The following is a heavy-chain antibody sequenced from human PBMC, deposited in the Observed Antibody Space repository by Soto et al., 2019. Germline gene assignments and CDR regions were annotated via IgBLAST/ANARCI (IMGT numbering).Heavy chain of an antibody. Sequence: QITLKESGPTLVKPTQTLTLTCTFSGFSISTSGVGVGWIRQPPGKALEWLALIYWDDDKRYSPSLKSRLTITKDTSKNQVVLTMTNMDPVDTATYYCAHNYVYYDFWRGLYARGAGYFDYWGQGTLVTVSS. D-gene: IGHD3-3*01. CDR3: AHNYVYYDFWRGLYARGAGYFDY. V-gene: IGHV2-5*02. CDR2: IYWDDDK. CDR1: GFSISTSGVG. J-gene: IGHJ4*02.